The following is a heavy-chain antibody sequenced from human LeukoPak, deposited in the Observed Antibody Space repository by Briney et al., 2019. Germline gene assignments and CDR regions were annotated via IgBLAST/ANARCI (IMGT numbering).Heavy chain of an antibody. Sequence: PGGSLRLSCAASGFTFSSYSMNWVRQAPGKGLEWVSAISGSGGSTYYADSVKGRFTISRDNSKNTLYLQMNSLRAEDTAVYYCAKALPYYYDSSGYYYPLDYWGQGTLVTVSS. D-gene: IGHD3-22*01. CDR1: GFTFSSYS. J-gene: IGHJ4*02. CDR3: AKALPYYYDSSGYYYPLDY. V-gene: IGHV3-23*01. CDR2: ISGSGGST.